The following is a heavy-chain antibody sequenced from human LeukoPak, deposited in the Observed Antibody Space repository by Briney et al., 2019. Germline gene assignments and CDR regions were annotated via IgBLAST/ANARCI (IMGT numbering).Heavy chain of an antibody. CDR2: ISSSSSYI. V-gene: IGHV3-21*01. CDR3: ARDKSSWYNYMDV. Sequence: GGSLRLSCAASGFTVIRNYMIWVRQAPGKGLEWVSSISSSSSYIYYADSVKGRFIISRDNAKNSLYLQMNSLRAEDTAVYYCARDKSSWYNYMDVWGKGTTVTVSS. CDR1: GFTVIRNY. J-gene: IGHJ6*03. D-gene: IGHD2-2*01.